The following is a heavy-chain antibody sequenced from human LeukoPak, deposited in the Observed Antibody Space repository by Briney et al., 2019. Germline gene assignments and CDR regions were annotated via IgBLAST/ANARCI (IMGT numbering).Heavy chain of an antibody. D-gene: IGHD3-16*01. CDR2: ISGHNGDT. CDR3: TKDMGSNPAWIT. V-gene: IGHV1-18*04. CDR1: GYTFSGYG. Sequence: ASVKVSCKTSGYTFSGYGISWVRQAPGRGLGWMGWISGHNGDTYFAQKFQGRVTLTTDTSTSTAYMELRSLRSDGTAVYYCTKDMGSNPAWITWGQGTLVTVSS. J-gene: IGHJ4*02.